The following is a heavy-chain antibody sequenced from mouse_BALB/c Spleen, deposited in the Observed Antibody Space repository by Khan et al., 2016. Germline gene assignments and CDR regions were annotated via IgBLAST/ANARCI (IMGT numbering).Heavy chain of an antibody. Sequence: QVQLKESGPGLVAPSQSLTITCTVSGFSLTSYGVHWVRQPPGKGLEWLVVLWSDGSTTYNSALKSRLNISKDKSKSQVFLKIESLQTDVTAMYYCAGNGDGNCAWFAYWGQGSLVTVSA. J-gene: IGHJ3*01. V-gene: IGHV2-6*02. D-gene: IGHD2-1*01. CDR1: GFSLTSYG. CDR2: LWSDGST. CDR3: AGNGDGNCAWFAY.